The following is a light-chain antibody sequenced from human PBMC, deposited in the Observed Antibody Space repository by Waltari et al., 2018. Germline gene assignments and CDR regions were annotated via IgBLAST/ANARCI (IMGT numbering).Light chain of an antibody. CDR1: QTINRY. Sequence: DIQMTQSPYSLSESVGDRVPITCRASQTINRYLNWYHQKPGKAPKLLIFAASSLQSGVPSRFTGSGSGTDFTLIISSLQPEDFATYYCQQSASSPQTFGQGTKVEIK. CDR3: QQSASSPQT. V-gene: IGKV1-39*01. J-gene: IGKJ1*01. CDR2: AAS.